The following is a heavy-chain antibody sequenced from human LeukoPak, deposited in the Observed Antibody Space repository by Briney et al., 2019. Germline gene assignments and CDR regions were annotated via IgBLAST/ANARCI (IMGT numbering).Heavy chain of an antibody. J-gene: IGHJ4*02. V-gene: IGHV1-2*02. CDR1: GYTFTGYY. D-gene: IGHD1-26*01. CDR2: INPNSGGT. CDR3: ARHSGSYGVDY. Sequence: WASVKVSCKASGYTFTGYYMHWVRQAPGQGLEWMGWINPNSGGTNYAQKFQGRVTITRNTSISTAYMELSSLRSEDTAVYYCARHSGSYGVDYWGQGTLVTVSS.